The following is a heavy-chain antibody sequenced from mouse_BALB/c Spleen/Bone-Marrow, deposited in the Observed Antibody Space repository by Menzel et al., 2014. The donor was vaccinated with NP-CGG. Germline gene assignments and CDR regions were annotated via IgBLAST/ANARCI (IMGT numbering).Heavy chain of an antibody. CDR1: GFTFTDYY. V-gene: IGHV7-3*02. D-gene: IGHD2-14*01. J-gene: IGHJ4*01. CDR2: IRNKANGYTT. Sequence: EVKLVESGGGLAQSGGSLRLSCATSGFTFTDYYMSWVRQPPGKALEWLGFIRNKANGYTTEYSVSVKGRFTISRDNSQSILYLQMNTLRAEDSATYYCARDAYRYAMDYWGQGTSVTVSS. CDR3: ARDAYRYAMDY.